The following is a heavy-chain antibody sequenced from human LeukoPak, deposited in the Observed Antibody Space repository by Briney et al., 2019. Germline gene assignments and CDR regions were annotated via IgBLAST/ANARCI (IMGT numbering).Heavy chain of an antibody. Sequence: GGSLRLSCAASGFTFDDYAMHWVRQAPGKGLEWVSGISWNSGSIGYADSVKGRFTISRDNAKNSLYLQMNSLRAEDTALYYCAKDYIAAAGTDYYYGMDVWGQGTTVTAS. D-gene: IGHD6-13*01. CDR1: GFTFDDYA. CDR3: AKDYIAAAGTDYYYGMDV. V-gene: IGHV3-9*01. CDR2: ISWNSGSI. J-gene: IGHJ6*02.